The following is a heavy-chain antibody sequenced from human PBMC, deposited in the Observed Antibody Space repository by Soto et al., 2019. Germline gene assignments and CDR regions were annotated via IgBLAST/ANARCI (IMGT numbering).Heavy chain of an antibody. CDR3: ARGGYIWGSYRSYDY. Sequence: SETLSLTCAVYGGSFSGYYWSWIRQPPGKGLEWIGEINHSGSTNYNPSLKSRVTISVDTSKNQFSLKLSSVTAADTAVYYCARGGYIWGSYRSYDYWGQGTLVTVSS. V-gene: IGHV4-34*01. CDR1: GGSFSGYY. J-gene: IGHJ4*02. CDR2: INHSGST. D-gene: IGHD3-16*02.